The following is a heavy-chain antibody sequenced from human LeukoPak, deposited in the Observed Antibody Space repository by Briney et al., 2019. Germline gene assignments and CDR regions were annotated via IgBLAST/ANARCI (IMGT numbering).Heavy chain of an antibody. CDR1: GFTFRSYS. CDR2: ISSSSSYI. J-gene: IGHJ3*02. D-gene: IGHD1-1*01. Sequence: GGSLRLSCAASGFTFRSYSMNWVRQAPGKGLEWVSSISSSSSYIYYADSVKGRFTISRDNAENSLYLQMNSLRAEDTAVYYCATGTGTTFIMTAFDTWGQGTMVTVTS. V-gene: IGHV3-21*01. CDR3: ATGTGTTFIMTAFDT.